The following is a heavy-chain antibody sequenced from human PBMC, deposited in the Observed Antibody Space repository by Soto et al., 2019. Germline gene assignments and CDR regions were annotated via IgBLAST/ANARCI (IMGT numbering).Heavy chain of an antibody. CDR2: IYPGDSDT. J-gene: IGHJ4*02. V-gene: IGHV5-51*01. CDR1: PYAFATYW. D-gene: IGHD3-16*01. CDR3: ASLSYYDTYSGFDY. Sequence: GESLKLAVRGSPYAFATYWVDSVGQMPGKGLEWMGLIYPGDSDTRYSPSFQGQVTISADKSISTAFLRWSSLKASDTAMYYCASLSYYDTYSGFDYWGQGSLVTVSS.